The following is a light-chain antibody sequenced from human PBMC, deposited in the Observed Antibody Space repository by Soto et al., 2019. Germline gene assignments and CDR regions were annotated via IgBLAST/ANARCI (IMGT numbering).Light chain of an antibody. CDR2: DAS. Sequence: ANQLTQSPPSLSASVGDRVTITCRASQGISSAVAWYQQKPGKAPKVLMYDASSMESGVPSRFSGSGSGTDFTLTISSLQPEDFATYYCQQFNSEPFTFGPGTKVDIK. CDR1: QGISSA. CDR3: QQFNSEPFT. V-gene: IGKV1-13*02. J-gene: IGKJ3*01.